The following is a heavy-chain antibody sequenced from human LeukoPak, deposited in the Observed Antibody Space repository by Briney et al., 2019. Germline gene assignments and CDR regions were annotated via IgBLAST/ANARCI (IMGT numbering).Heavy chain of an antibody. J-gene: IGHJ5*02. D-gene: IGHD6-19*01. CDR2: INPNSGGT. CDR1: GYTFTGYY. CDR3: ARGIRIAVAGNSNWFDP. V-gene: IGHV1-2*02. Sequence: ASVKVSYKASGYTFTGYYMHWVRQAPGQGLEWMGWINPNSGGTNYAQKFQGRVTMTRDTSISTAYMGLSRLRSDDTAVYYCARGIRIAVAGNSNWFDPWGQGTLVTVSS.